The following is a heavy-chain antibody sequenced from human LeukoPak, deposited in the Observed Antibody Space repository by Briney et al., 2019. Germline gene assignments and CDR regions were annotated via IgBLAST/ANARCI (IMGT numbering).Heavy chain of an antibody. D-gene: IGHD5-18*01. Sequence: GGSLRLSCAASGFTFDDYGMSWVRQAPGKGLEWVSGINWNGGSTGYADSVKGRFTISRDNAKNSLYLQMNSLRAEDTALYYCARAQRGYSYGHPNAFDIWCQGTMVTVSS. V-gene: IGHV3-20*04. J-gene: IGHJ3*02. CDR1: GFTFDDYG. CDR3: ARAQRGYSYGHPNAFDI. CDR2: INWNGGST.